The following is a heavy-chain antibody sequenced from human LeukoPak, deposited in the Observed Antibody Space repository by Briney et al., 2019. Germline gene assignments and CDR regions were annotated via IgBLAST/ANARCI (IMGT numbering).Heavy chain of an antibody. V-gene: IGHV4-59*12. D-gene: IGHD3-3*01. CDR2: IYYSGST. J-gene: IGHJ6*03. Sequence: PSETLSLTCTVSGGSISSYYWSWIRQPPGKGLEWIGYIYYSGSTNYNPSLKSRVTISVDTSKNQFSLKLSSVTAADTAVYYCARVGFLEWLFPYYYYMDVWGKGTTVTVSS. CDR1: GGSISSYY. CDR3: ARVGFLEWLFPYYYYMDV.